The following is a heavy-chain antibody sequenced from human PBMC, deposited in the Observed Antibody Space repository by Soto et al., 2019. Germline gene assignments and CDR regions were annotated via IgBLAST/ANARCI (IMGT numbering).Heavy chain of an antibody. J-gene: IGHJ5*02. Sequence: PSETLSLTCTASGGSISSSSYYWAWIRQPPGKGLEWIGSIYYSGSNYYNPSLKSRVTISVDTSKNQFSLKLSSVTAADTAVYYCARVGIALANYWFDPWGQGTLVTVSS. CDR3: ARVGIALANYWFDP. D-gene: IGHD6-19*01. V-gene: IGHV4-39*07. CDR1: GGSISSSSYY. CDR2: IYYSGSN.